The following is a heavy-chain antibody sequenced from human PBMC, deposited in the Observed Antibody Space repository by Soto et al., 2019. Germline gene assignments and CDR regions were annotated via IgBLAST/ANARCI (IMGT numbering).Heavy chain of an antibody. CDR2: ISSSSSYI. V-gene: IGHV3-21*01. J-gene: IGHJ3*01. CDR1: GFSFSSYS. D-gene: IGHD6-6*01. CDR3: ARIQLRYDAFDF. Sequence: EVQLVESGGSLVKPGGSLRLSYAASGFSFSSYSMNWVRQAPVNGLEWVSSISSSSSYIYYADSVKGRFTISRDNAKNSLYMQMISLRAEDTAVYYCARIQLRYDAFDFWGQGTMVIVSS.